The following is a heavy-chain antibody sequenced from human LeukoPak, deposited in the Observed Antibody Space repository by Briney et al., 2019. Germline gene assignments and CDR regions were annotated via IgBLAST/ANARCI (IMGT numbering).Heavy chain of an antibody. CDR2: ISTSGST. Sequence: SQTLSLTCTVSGGSINSGTYYWSWVRQPAGKGLEWIGRISTSGSTIYNPSLKSRVTISVDTSKNQFSLNLNSVTAADTAVYYCARDTDMTSTGYWGQGTLVTVSS. CDR3: ARDTDMTSTGY. D-gene: IGHD2-21*02. CDR1: GGSINSGTYY. J-gene: IGHJ4*02. V-gene: IGHV4-61*02.